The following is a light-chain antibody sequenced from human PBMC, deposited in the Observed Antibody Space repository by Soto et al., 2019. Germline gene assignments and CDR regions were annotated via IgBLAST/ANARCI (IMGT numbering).Light chain of an antibody. J-gene: IGKJ4*01. CDR3: QQASSFPLT. Sequence: DILLTQSPSSVSVSVGDTVTISCRASQGINSWLAWYQQRAGKVPKLLIYTVSNLLSGIPSRFSGSGSGTDFTLTISSLQPEDSATYYCQQASSFPLTFGGGTKVEIE. V-gene: IGKV1-12*01. CDR1: QGINSW. CDR2: TVS.